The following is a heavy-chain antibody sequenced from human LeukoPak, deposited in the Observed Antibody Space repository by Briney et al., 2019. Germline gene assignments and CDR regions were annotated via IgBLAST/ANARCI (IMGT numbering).Heavy chain of an antibody. V-gene: IGHV4-34*01. CDR2: INHSGST. CDR1: GGSFSGYY. J-gene: IGHJ6*03. CDR3: ARGLSAAARHRGGSRYYYMDV. D-gene: IGHD6-6*01. Sequence: RTSETLSLTCAVYGGSFSGYYWSWIRQPPGKGLEWIGEINHSGSTNYNPSLKSRVTISVDTSKNQFSLKLSSVTAADTAVYYCARGLSAAARHRGGSRYYYMDVWGKGTTVTVSS.